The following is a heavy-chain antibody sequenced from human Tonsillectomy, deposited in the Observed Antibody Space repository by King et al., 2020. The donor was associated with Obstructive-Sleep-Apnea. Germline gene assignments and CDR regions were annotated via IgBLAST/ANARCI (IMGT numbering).Heavy chain of an antibody. CDR2: ISAYNGNT. Sequence: QLVQSGAEVKKPGASVKVSCKASGYTFTSYGISWVRQAPGQGLEWMGWISAYNGNTNYAQKLQGRVPMTTDTSTSTAYMELRSLRSDDTAVYYCARDRSIWFGEPEYNWFDPWGQGTLVTVSS. J-gene: IGHJ5*02. V-gene: IGHV1-18*01. CDR3: ARDRSIWFGEPEYNWFDP. D-gene: IGHD3-10*01. CDR1: GYTFTSYG.